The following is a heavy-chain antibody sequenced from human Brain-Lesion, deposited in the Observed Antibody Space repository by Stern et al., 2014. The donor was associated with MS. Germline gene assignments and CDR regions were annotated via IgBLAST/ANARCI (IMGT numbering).Heavy chain of an antibody. D-gene: IGHD2-15*01. J-gene: IGHJ5*02. CDR2: IYYSGDT. CDR1: GGSVSSTSYA. V-gene: IGHV4-39*01. CDR3: AGEEDIRYCSGGSCTGNWFDP. Sequence: VQLVESGPGLVKPSETLSLTCTVAGGSVSSTSYAWAWIRQPPGKGLEWIGTIYYSGDTYYSPSLKSLLPISLDTSKNQFSLPLRSVTAADTAVYYCAGEEDIRYCSGGSCTGNWFDPWGQGTLVTVSS.